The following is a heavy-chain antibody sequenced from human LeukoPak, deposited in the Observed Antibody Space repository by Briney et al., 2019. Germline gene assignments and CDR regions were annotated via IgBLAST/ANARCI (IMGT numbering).Heavy chain of an antibody. CDR2: INHSGST. CDR1: GGSFSGYD. Sequence: SETLSLTCAVYGGSFSGYDWSWIRQPPGKGLEWIGEINHSGSTNYNPSLKSRVTISVDTSKNQFSLKLSSVTAADTAVYYCAKVRGVIRKANNWFDPWGQGTLVTVSS. J-gene: IGHJ5*02. CDR3: AKVRGVIRKANNWFDP. D-gene: IGHD3-10*01. V-gene: IGHV4-34*01.